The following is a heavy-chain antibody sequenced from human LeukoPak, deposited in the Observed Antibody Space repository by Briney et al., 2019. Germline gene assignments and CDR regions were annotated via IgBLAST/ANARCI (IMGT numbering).Heavy chain of an antibody. CDR3: AKDRIGEDDYGDCPFDY. Sequence: GGSLRLSCAASGFTFSSYAMSWVRQAPGKGLEWVSAISGSGGSTYYADSVKGRFTISRDNSENTLYLQMNSLRAEDTAVYYCAKDRIGEDDYGDCPFDYWGQGTLVTVSS. CDR2: ISGSGGST. D-gene: IGHD4-17*01. CDR1: GFTFSSYA. J-gene: IGHJ4*02. V-gene: IGHV3-23*01.